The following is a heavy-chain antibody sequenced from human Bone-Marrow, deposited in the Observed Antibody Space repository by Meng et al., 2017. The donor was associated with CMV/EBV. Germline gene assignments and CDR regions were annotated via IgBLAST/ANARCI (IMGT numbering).Heavy chain of an antibody. CDR1: GFTFSNAW. Sequence: SGFTFSNAWMRWVRQAPGKGLEWVGRIKSKTDGGTTDYAAPVKGRFTISRDDSKNTLYLQMNSLKTEDTAVYYCTTDSFYDSQFDPWGQGTLVTVSS. J-gene: IGHJ5*02. V-gene: IGHV3-15*01. CDR2: IKSKTDGGTT. D-gene: IGHD3-22*01. CDR3: TTDSFYDSQFDP.